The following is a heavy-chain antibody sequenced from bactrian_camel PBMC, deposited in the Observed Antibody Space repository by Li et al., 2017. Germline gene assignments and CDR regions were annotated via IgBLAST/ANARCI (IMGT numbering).Heavy chain of an antibody. CDR2: IDTSGGT. J-gene: IGHJ4*01. V-gene: IGHV3S53*01. D-gene: IGHD3*01. CDR3: ASRRNSYCSIDTLRPTGFLY. Sequence: HVQLVESGGGSVQAGGSLKLSCVVSGYKSYYMAWFRQAPGNEREAGAFIDTSGGTNYAYSVAGRLTISKDNANYTMYLQMNSLKSEDTAMYYCASRRNSYCSIDTLRPTGFLYWGQGTQVTVS. CDR1: GYKSYY.